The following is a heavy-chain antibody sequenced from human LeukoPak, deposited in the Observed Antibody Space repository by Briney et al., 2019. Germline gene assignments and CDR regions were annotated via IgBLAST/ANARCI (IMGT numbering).Heavy chain of an antibody. CDR2: IYYSGST. V-gene: IGHV4-59*01. D-gene: IGHD4-23*01. CDR3: ARVPRKTTVVTGAFFDY. CDR1: GGSISSYY. Sequence: SETLSLTCTVSGGSISSYYWSWIRQPPGKGLEWIGYIYYSGSTNYNPSLKSRVTISVDTSKNQFSLKLSSVTAADTAVYYCARVPRKTTVVTGAFFDYWGQGTLVTVSS. J-gene: IGHJ4*02.